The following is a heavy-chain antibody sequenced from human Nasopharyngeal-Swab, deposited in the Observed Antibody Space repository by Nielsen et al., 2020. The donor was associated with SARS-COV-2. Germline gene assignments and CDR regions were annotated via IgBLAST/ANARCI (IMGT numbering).Heavy chain of an antibody. D-gene: IGHD3-22*01. CDR2: MNPNSGNT. V-gene: IGHV1-8*01. CDR1: GYTFTSYD. Sequence: ASVKVSCKASGYTFTSYDINWVRQATGQGLEWMGWMNPNSGNTGYAQKFQGRVTMTRNTSISTAYMELSSLRSEDTAVYYCARLLPYYYDRSGYRWANAFDIWGQGTMVTVSS. CDR3: ARLLPYYYDRSGYRWANAFDI. J-gene: IGHJ3*02.